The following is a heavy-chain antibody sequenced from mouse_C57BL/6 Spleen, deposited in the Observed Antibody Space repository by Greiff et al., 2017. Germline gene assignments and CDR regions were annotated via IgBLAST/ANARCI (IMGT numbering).Heavy chain of an antibody. CDR1: GYTFTSYW. J-gene: IGHJ2*01. Sequence: QVQLQQPGAELVKPGASVKLSCKASGYTFTSYWMHWVKQRPGQGLEWIGMIHPNSGSTNYNEKFKSKATLTVDKSSSTAYMHLSSLTSEDSAVYYCAREEYYGSSYVDYWGQGTTRTVSS. CDR2: IHPNSGST. V-gene: IGHV1-64*01. CDR3: AREEYYGSSYVDY. D-gene: IGHD1-1*01.